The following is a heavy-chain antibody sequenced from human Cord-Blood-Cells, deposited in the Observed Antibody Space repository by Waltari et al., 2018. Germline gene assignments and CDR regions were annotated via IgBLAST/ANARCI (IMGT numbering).Heavy chain of an antibody. D-gene: IGHD2-15*01. CDR1: GGSFSGYY. J-gene: IGHJ3*02. CDR2: INHSGST. Sequence: QVQLQQWGAGLLKPSETLSLTCAVYGGSFSGYYWSWIRQPPGKGLEWIGEINHSGSTNYNPSLKSRVTISVDTSKNQFSLKLSSVTAADMAVYYCARGPWRAYCSGGSCYAFDIWGQGTMVTVSS. CDR3: ARGPWRAYCSGGSCYAFDI. V-gene: IGHV4-34*01.